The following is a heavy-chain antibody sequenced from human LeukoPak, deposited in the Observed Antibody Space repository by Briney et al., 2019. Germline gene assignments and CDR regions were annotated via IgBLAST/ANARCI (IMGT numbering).Heavy chain of an antibody. CDR1: GGSFSGYY. D-gene: IGHD6-19*01. CDR3: ARVQFRAAPRAGYYYYYMDV. CDR2: INHGGST. V-gene: IGHV4-34*01. J-gene: IGHJ6*03. Sequence: SETLSLTCAVYGGSFSGYYWSWIRQPPGKGLEWIGEINHGGSTNYNPSLKSRVTISVDTSKNQFSLKLSSVTAADTAVYYCARVQFRAAPRAGYYYYYMDVWGKGTTVTVSS.